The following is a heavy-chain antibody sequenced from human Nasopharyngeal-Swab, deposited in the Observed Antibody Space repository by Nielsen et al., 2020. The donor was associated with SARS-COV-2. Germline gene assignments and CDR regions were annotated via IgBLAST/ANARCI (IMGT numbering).Heavy chain of an antibody. D-gene: IGHD6-19*01. CDR3: ARRGGIAVAGTGLFDF. CDR1: GGSISGGTYF. CDR2: ISYTGNT. J-gene: IGHJ4*02. V-gene: IGHV4-39*07. Sequence: SETLSLTFTVSGGSISGGTYFWGRIRQPPGKGLEWIGSISYTGNTYYNPSLKSRVTISVDTSKNQFSLKLSSVTAADTAVYYCARRGGIAVAGTGLFDFWGQGTLVNVSS.